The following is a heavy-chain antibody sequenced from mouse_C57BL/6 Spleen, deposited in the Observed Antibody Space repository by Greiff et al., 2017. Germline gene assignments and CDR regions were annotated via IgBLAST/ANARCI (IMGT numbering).Heavy chain of an antibody. J-gene: IGHJ3*01. Sequence: EVQRVESGGGLVKPGGSLKLSCAASGFTFSSYTMSWVRQTPEKRLEWVATISGGGGNTYYPDSVKGRFTISRDNAKNTLYLQMSSLRSEDTALYYCARQVGPAWFAYWGQGTLVTVSA. CDR2: ISGGGGNT. V-gene: IGHV5-9*01. CDR3: ARQVGPAWFAY. CDR1: GFTFSSYT.